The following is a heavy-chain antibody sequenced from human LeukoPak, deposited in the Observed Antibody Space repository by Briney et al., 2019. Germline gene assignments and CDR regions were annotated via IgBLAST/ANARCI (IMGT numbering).Heavy chain of an antibody. D-gene: IGHD3-10*01. CDR3: ARDHVLLWFGELLALDP. J-gene: IGHJ5*02. Sequence: ASVKVSCKVSGYTLTELSMHWVRQAPGKGLEWMGGFDPEDGETIYAQKFQGRVTMTEDTSTDTAYMELSRLRSDDTAVYYCARDHVLLWFGELLALDPWGQGTLVTVSS. V-gene: IGHV1-24*01. CDR2: FDPEDGET. CDR1: GYTLTELS.